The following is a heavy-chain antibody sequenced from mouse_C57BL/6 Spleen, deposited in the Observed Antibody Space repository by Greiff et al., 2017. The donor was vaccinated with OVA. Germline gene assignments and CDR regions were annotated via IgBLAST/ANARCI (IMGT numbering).Heavy chain of an antibody. CDR1: GFTFSDYG. D-gene: IGHD1-1*02. Sequence: EVMLVESGGGLVKPGGSLKLSCAASGFTFSDYGMHWVRQAPEKGLEWVAYISSGSSTIYYADTVKGRFTISRDNAKNTLFLQMTSLRSEDTAMYYCARPHGGNYVMDYWGQGTSVTVSS. CDR2: ISSGSSTI. V-gene: IGHV5-17*01. J-gene: IGHJ4*01. CDR3: ARPHGGNYVMDY.